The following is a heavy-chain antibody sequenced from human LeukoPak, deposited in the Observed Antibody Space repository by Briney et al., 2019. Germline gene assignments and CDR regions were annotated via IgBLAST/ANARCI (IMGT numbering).Heavy chain of an antibody. CDR2: IIPILGIA. V-gene: IGHV1-69*04. CDR3: ASVGYCSSTSCRDAFDI. Sequence: PLASMKVSCKASGGTFSSYAISWVRQAPGQGLEWMGRIIPILGIANYAQKFQGRVTITADKSTSTAYMELSSLRSEDTAVYYCASVGYCSSTSCRDAFDIWGQGTMATVSS. D-gene: IGHD2-2*01. CDR1: GGTFSSYA. J-gene: IGHJ3*02.